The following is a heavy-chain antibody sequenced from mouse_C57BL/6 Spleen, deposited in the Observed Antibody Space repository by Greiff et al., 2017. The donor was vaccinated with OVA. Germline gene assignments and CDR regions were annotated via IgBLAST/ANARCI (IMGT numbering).Heavy chain of an antibody. Sequence: EVKLQESGGGLVQPGGSLSLSCAASGFTFTDYYMSWVRQPPGKALEWLGFIRNKANGYTTEYSASVKGRFTISRDNSHSILYLQMNALRAEDSATYYCARSSTGTVFDYWGQGTTLTVSS. J-gene: IGHJ2*01. CDR3: ARSSTGTVFDY. D-gene: IGHD4-1*02. CDR1: GFTFTDYY. CDR2: IRNKANGYTT. V-gene: IGHV7-3*01.